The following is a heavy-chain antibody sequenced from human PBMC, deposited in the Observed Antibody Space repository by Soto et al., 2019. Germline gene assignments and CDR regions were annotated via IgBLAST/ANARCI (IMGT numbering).Heavy chain of an antibody. CDR1: GGSIAIGGYY. CDR3: ARVKDYYISIDY. CDR2: IYYSGRT. V-gene: IGHV4-31*03. D-gene: IGHD3-9*01. Sequence: QVQLQESGPGLVKPSQTLSLTCSVSGGSIAIGGYYWSWIRRHPGKGLEWIGYIYYSGRTYYNPSLKSRLTISVATSKNQFSLRLSSVTAADTAVYYCARVKDYYISIDYWGLGTLVTVSS. J-gene: IGHJ4*02.